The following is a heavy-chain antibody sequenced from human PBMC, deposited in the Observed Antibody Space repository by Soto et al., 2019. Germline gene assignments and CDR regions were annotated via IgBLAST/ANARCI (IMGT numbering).Heavy chain of an antibody. V-gene: IGHV4-34*01. CDR1: GGSFSGYY. D-gene: IGHD3-3*01. CDR2: INHSGST. CDR3: ARYGRITIFGVVNNGMDV. J-gene: IGHJ6*02. Sequence: LSLTCAVYGGSFSGYYWSWIRQPPGKGLEWIGEINHSGSTNYNPSLKSRVTISVGTSKNQFSLKLSSVTAADTAVYYCARYGRITIFGVVNNGMDVWGQGTTVTVSS.